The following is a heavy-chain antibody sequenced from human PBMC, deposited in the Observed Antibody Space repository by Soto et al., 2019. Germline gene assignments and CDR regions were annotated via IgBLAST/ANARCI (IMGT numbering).Heavy chain of an antibody. V-gene: IGHV1-69*13. Sequence: SVKVSCKASGGTFSSYAISWVRQAPGQGLEWMGGIIPIFGTANYAQKFQGRVTITADESTSTAYMELSSLRSEDTAVYYCARDSSSSWTRGGYYYGMDVWGQGTTVTVSS. CDR3: ARDSSSSWTRGGYYYGMDV. D-gene: IGHD6-13*01. J-gene: IGHJ6*02. CDR2: IIPIFGTA. CDR1: GGTFSSYA.